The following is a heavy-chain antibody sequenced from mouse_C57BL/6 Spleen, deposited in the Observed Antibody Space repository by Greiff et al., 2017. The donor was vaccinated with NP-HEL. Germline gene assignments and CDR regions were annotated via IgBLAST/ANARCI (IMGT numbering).Heavy chain of an antibody. CDR1: GYTFTDYY. J-gene: IGHJ2*01. D-gene: IGHD2-3*01. V-gene: IGHV1-26*01. CDR3: ARNGGYYPYLDY. CDR2: LNPNNGGT. Sequence: EVQLQQSGPELVKPGASVKISCKASGYTFTDYYMNWVKQSHGKSLEWIGDLNPNNGGTSYNQKFKGKATLTVDKSSSTAYMELRSLTSEDSAVYYCARNGGYYPYLDYWGQGTTLTVSS.